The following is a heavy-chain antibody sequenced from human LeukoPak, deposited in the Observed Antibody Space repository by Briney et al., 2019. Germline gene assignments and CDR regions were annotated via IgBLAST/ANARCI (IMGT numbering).Heavy chain of an antibody. J-gene: IGHJ4*02. Sequence: GGSLRLSCAASGFTFSSYAMSWVRQAPGKGLEWVSAISGSGGSTYYADSVEGRFTISRDNSKNTLYLQMNSLRAEDTAVYYCAKLPVIAVAGTEGSFDYWGQGTLVTVSS. CDR2: ISGSGGST. CDR3: AKLPVIAVAGTEGSFDY. D-gene: IGHD6-19*01. CDR1: GFTFSSYA. V-gene: IGHV3-23*01.